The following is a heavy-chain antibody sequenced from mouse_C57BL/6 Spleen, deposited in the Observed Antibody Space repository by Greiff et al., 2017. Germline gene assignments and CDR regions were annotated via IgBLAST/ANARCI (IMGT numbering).Heavy chain of an antibody. Sequence: VHLVESGAELMKPGASVKLSCKATGYTFTGYWIEWVKQRPGHGLEWIGEILPGSGSTNYNEKFKGKATFTADTSSNTAYMQLSSLTTEDSAIYYCASSSYYGSSYVFAYWGQGTLVTVSA. D-gene: IGHD1-1*01. J-gene: IGHJ3*01. CDR1: GYTFTGYW. CDR3: ASSSYYGSSYVFAY. CDR2: ILPGSGST. V-gene: IGHV1-9*01.